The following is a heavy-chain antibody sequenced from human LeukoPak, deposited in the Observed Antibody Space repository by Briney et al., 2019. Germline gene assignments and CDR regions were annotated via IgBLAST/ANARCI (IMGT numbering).Heavy chain of an antibody. J-gene: IGHJ3*01. CDR3: ARGFPPGSGSRGSHAFDV. CDR2: IYYGGST. D-gene: IGHD6-19*01. V-gene: IGHV4-34*01. CDR1: EMSFSAYY. Sequence: SETLSLTCAVSEMSFSAYYWNWIRQSPGKGGEWIGEIYYGGSTKYTPSLEGRGTILIDTSKNQFSLKLTSVTAADTAVYYCARGFPPGSGSRGSHAFDVWGQGTMVTVSS.